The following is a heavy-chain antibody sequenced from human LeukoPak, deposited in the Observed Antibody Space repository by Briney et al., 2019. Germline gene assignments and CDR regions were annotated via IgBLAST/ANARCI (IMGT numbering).Heavy chain of an antibody. D-gene: IGHD2-8*02. Sequence: GGSLRLSCAAAGFTVSNNWMSWVRQAPGKGRECGANIKKDGSEKYYINSVKGRFPISRDNAKNSVYLQMNSLRAEDTALYYCVKDAGTAWGQGTLVTVSS. J-gene: IGHJ5*02. CDR3: VKDAGTA. CDR2: IKKDGSEK. CDR1: GFTVSNNW. V-gene: IGHV3-7*01.